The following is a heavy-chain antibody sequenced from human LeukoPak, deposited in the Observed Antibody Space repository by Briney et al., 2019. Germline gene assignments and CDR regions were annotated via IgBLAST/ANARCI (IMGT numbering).Heavy chain of an antibody. CDR3: AKKRYYDSSGQEDSFDY. V-gene: IGHV3-23*01. J-gene: IGHJ4*02. Sequence: GGSLRLSCAASGFTFSSYAMSWVRQAPGKGLEWVSGISAPGGTTYYADSVKGRFTISRDNSRNTLYLQMKSLRAEDTASYYCAKKRYYDSSGQEDSFDYWGQGVLVTVSS. CDR2: ISAPGGTT. D-gene: IGHD3-22*01. CDR1: GFTFSSYA.